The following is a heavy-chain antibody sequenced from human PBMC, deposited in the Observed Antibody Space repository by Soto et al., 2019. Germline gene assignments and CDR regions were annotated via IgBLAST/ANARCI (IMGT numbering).Heavy chain of an antibody. Sequence: SVKVSCKASGGTFISHAINWVRQAPGQGLEWMGGIIPIFGTANYAQKFQGRVTITADESTSTAYMELSSLRSEDTAVYYCASWPGDYYDSSGYYPTLKYWGQGTLVTVSS. V-gene: IGHV1-69*13. CDR3: ASWPGDYYDSSGYYPTLKY. CDR2: IIPIFGTA. CDR1: GGTFISHA. J-gene: IGHJ4*02. D-gene: IGHD3-22*01.